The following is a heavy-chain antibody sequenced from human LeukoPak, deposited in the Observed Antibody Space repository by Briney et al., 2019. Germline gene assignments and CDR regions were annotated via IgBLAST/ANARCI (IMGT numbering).Heavy chain of an antibody. Sequence: SETLSLTCSVSGGSISSYYWSWIRQPPGKGLEWIGYIYYSGSTNYNPSLKSRVTISIDTSKNQFSLKLSSVTAADTAVYYCARVYYSSSYDYWYFNLWGRGTLVTVSS. J-gene: IGHJ2*01. CDR1: GGSISSYY. V-gene: IGHV4-59*01. D-gene: IGHD6-13*01. CDR2: IYYSGST. CDR3: ARVYYSSSYDYWYFNL.